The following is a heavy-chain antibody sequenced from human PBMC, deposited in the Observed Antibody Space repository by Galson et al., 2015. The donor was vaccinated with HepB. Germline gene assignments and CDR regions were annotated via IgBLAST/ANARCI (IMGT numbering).Heavy chain of an antibody. J-gene: IGHJ4*02. CDR2: ISAYNGNT. CDR1: GYTFTSYG. D-gene: IGHD3-22*01. Sequence: SVKVSCKASGYTFTSYGISWVQQAPGQGLEWMGWISAYNGNTNYAQKLQGRVTMTTDTSTSTAYMELRSLRSDDTAVYYCARDQTGDYYDSSGYYYTYWGQGTLVTVSS. CDR3: ARDQTGDYYDSSGYYYTY. V-gene: IGHV1-18*04.